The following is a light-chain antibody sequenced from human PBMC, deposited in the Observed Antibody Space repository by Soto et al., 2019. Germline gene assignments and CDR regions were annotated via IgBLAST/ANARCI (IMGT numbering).Light chain of an antibody. J-gene: IGKJ2*01. CDR2: RNS. CDR1: QSLVGSDGVTY. V-gene: IGKV2-24*01. Sequence: IVMTQTPLSSRVILGQPASISCRSSQSLVGSDGVTYLTWLQQRPGQPPRLLIYRNSALFLGAPDRFRGSGAGTDFTLEISRVEPEDVGIYYCMQAKDLPHTFGQGTKLEIE. CDR3: MQAKDLPHT.